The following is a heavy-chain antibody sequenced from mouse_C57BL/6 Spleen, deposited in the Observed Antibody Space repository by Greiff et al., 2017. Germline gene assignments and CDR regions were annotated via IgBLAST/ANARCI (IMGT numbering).Heavy chain of an antibody. J-gene: IGHJ3*01. V-gene: IGHV14-4*01. CDR2: IDPENGAT. CDR3: TTRVGYSWFAY. D-gene: IGHD2-2*01. CDR1: GFNIKDDY. Sequence: EVQLQQSGAELVRPGASVKLSCTASGFNIKDDYMHWVKQRPEQGLEWIGWIDPENGATEYASKFQGKATITADTSSNTAYLQLSSLTSEDTAVYYCTTRVGYSWFAYWGQGTLVTVSA.